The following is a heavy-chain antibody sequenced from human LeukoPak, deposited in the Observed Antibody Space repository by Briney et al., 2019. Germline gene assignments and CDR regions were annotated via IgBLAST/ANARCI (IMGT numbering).Heavy chain of an antibody. CDR3: ATIGDRRTGELYRIDY. J-gene: IGHJ4*02. V-gene: IGHV3-30*19. Sequence: GRSLRLSCGASGFSFRSYGFHWVRQAPGKGLEWVAVVSYEGSNKYYADSVKGRFTISRDNSKNTLYLQMNSLRPEDAAIYYCATIGDRRTGELYRIDYWGQGTLVTVSS. D-gene: IGHD7-27*01. CDR1: GFSFRSYG. CDR2: VSYEGSNK.